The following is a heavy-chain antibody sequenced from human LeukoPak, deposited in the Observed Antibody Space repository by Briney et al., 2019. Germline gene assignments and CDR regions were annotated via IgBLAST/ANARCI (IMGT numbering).Heavy chain of an antibody. V-gene: IGHV4-59*08. CDR1: GASFTSNY. J-gene: IGHJ4*02. Sequence: SETLSLTCTVSGASFTSNYWSWIRQPPGKGLEWIGYIYYSGTTTYNPSLERRVTMSVDMSQTQVSLRLNSVTATDTAMYYCARLDCGGDCFVDYWGQGTLVTVSS. CDR3: ARLDCGGDCFVDY. D-gene: IGHD2-21*02. CDR2: IYYSGTT.